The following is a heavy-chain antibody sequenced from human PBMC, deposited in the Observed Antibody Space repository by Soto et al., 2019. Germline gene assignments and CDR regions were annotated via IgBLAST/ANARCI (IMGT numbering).Heavy chain of an antibody. CDR2: ISYDGSNK. CDR1: GFTFSSYG. CDR3: AKDLVVIFGVVNDHYYGMDV. J-gene: IGHJ6*02. Sequence: RGSLRLSCAASGFTFSSYGMHWVRQAPGKGLEWVAVISYDGSNKYYADSVKGRFTISRDNSKNTLYLQMNSLRAEDTAVYYCAKDLVVIFGVVNDHYYGMDVWGQGTTVTVSS. V-gene: IGHV3-30*18. D-gene: IGHD3-3*01.